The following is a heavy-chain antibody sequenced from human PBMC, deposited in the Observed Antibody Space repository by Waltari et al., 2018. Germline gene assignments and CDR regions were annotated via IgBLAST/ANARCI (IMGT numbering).Heavy chain of an antibody. Sequence: EVQLVESGGGLVKHGGSLRLSCAASGCSFSSYSMIWVRQAPGKGLEWVSAINNNGNNKYYADSVTGRFTISRDSATNSLYLQMTNLRVEDTAVYYCAKGDMLTTRFFDPWGQGTLVTVSS. V-gene: IGHV3-21*01. D-gene: IGHD4-17*01. J-gene: IGHJ5*02. CDR1: GCSFSSYS. CDR2: INNNGNNK. CDR3: AKGDMLTTRFFDP.